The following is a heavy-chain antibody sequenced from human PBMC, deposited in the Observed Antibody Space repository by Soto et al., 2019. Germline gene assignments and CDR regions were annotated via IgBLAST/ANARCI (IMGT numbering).Heavy chain of an antibody. CDR2: IIPIFGTA. CDR3: ASQPYSSIWYNYYYGMEF. D-gene: IGHD6-13*01. Sequence: SVKVSCKASGCTFSSYAISWVRQAPGQGLEWMGGIIPIFGTANYAQKFQGRVTITADRSTSTAYMELSSLRSEDTAVYYCASQPYSSIWYNYYYGMEFWGQGTTVSVSS. CDR1: GCTFSSYA. V-gene: IGHV1-69*06. J-gene: IGHJ6*01.